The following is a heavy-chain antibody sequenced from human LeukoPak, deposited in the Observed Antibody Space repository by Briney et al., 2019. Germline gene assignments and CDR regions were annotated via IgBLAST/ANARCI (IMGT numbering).Heavy chain of an antibody. V-gene: IGHV3-33*08. CDR1: GFTFSSYW. Sequence: GGSLRLSCAASGFTFSSYWMNWARQAPGKGLEWVAVIWYDGSNKYYADSVKGRFTVSRDNSKNTLYLQMNSLRAEDTAVYYCGRDMATTGAAGVDCWGQGTLVTVSS. J-gene: IGHJ4*02. CDR3: GRDMATTGAAGVDC. CDR2: IWYDGSNK. D-gene: IGHD1-1*01.